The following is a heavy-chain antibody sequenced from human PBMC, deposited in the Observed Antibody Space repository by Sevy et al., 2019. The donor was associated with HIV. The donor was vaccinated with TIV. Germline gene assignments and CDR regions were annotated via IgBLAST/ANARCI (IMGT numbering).Heavy chain of an antibody. CDR1: GYTFTSYY. CDR2: INPSGGST. V-gene: IGHV1-46*01. J-gene: IGHJ4*02. CDR3: ARDVNAGIAAAHSGFDY. Sequence: ASVKVSCKASGYTFTSYYMHWVRQAPGQGLEWMGIINPSGGSTSYAQKFQGRVTMTRDTSTSTVYMELSSLRSEDTAVYYCARDVNAGIAAAHSGFDYWGQGTLVTVSS. D-gene: IGHD6-13*01.